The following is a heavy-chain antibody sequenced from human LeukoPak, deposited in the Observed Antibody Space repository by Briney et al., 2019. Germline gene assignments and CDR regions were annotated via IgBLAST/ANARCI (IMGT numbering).Heavy chain of an antibody. Sequence: PGGSLRLSCAASGFTFSSYSMNWVRQAPGKGLEWVSSISGSSSYIYYADSVKGRFTISRDNAKNSLYVQMNSLRAEDTAVYYCARTYGSGSLDYGGQGTLVTVSS. J-gene: IGHJ4*02. D-gene: IGHD2-15*01. CDR1: GFTFSSYS. CDR3: ARTYGSGSLDY. V-gene: IGHV3-21*01. CDR2: ISGSSSYI.